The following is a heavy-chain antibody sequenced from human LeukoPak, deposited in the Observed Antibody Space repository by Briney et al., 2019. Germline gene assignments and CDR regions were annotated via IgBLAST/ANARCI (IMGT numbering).Heavy chain of an antibody. V-gene: IGHV3-21*01. CDR1: GFTFSSYS. D-gene: IGHD1-26*01. Sequence: GGSLRLSCAASGFTFSSYSMNWVRQAPGKGLEWVSSISSSSSYIYYADSVKGRFTISRDNAKNSLYLQMNSLRAEDTAVYYCARDKMMGAHTGYYYGMDVWGQGTTVTVSS. CDR3: ARDKMMGAHTGYYYGMDV. J-gene: IGHJ6*02. CDR2: ISSSSSYI.